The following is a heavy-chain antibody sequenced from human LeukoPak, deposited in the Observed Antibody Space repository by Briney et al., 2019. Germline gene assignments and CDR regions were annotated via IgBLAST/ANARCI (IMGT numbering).Heavy chain of an antibody. Sequence: PGGSLRLSCAASGFTFDDYAMHWVRQAPGKGLEWVSGISWNSGSIGYADSVKGRFTISRDNAKNSLYLQMNSLRAEDTALYYCAKEARGVAFDYWGQGTLVTVSS. V-gene: IGHV3-9*01. CDR1: GFTFDDYA. CDR3: AKEARGVAFDY. J-gene: IGHJ4*02. D-gene: IGHD5-12*01. CDR2: ISWNSGSI.